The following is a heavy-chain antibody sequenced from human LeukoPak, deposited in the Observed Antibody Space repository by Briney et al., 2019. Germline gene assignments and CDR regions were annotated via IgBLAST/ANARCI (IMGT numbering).Heavy chain of an antibody. CDR3: ARDSRRGYDSSGYNFDY. J-gene: IGHJ4*02. Sequence: GGSLRLSCAASGFTVSSNYMNWVRQAPGKGLEWVSVIYSGGSTHYADSVKGRFTISNSKNTLYLQMNSLRAEDTAVYYCARDSRRGYDSSGYNFDYWGQGTLVTVSS. CDR2: IYSGGST. V-gene: IGHV3-66*01. CDR1: GFTVSSNY. D-gene: IGHD3-22*01.